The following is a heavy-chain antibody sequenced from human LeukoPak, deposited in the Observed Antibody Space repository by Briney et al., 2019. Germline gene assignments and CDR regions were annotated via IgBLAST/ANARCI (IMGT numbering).Heavy chain of an antibody. J-gene: IGHJ4*02. Sequence: GGSLRLSCAASGFSFSSSWMHWVRQAPGKGLVWASRINDDETSTSYADSVKGRFTISRDNAKNTLYLQMNSLRADDTAAYYCATTGSGSYYHYWGQGTLVTVSS. CDR3: ATTGSGSYYHY. CDR2: INDDETST. D-gene: IGHD1-26*01. CDR1: GFSFSSSW. V-gene: IGHV3-74*01.